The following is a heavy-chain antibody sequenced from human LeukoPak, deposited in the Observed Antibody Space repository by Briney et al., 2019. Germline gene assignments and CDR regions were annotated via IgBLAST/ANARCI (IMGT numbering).Heavy chain of an antibody. CDR1: GFIFSSYS. J-gene: IGHJ3*02. Sequence: GGSLRLFCEGSGFIFSSYSMNWVRQAPGQGLEWLSYISSGGQTVYYADSVKGRFTISRDNAKNSLLLQLNSLRAGDTAVYYCVRHRGAWTVHDAFAMWGQGTMVTVAS. CDR3: VRHRGAWTVHDAFAM. D-gene: IGHD4-11*01. CDR2: ISSGGQTV. V-gene: IGHV3-48*04.